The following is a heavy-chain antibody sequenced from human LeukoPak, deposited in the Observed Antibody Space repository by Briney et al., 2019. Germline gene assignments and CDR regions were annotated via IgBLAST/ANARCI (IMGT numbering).Heavy chain of an antibody. V-gene: IGHV3-30-3*01. J-gene: IGHJ4*02. D-gene: IGHD6-19*01. CDR3: ARVQYSSGWYFDY. CDR1: GFTFSSYA. Sequence: PGGSLRLSCAASGFTFSSYAMHWVRQAPGKGQEWVAVISYDGSNKYYADSVKGRFTISRDNSKNTLYLQMNSLRAEDTAVYYCARVQYSSGWYFDYWGQGTLVTVSS. CDR2: ISYDGSNK.